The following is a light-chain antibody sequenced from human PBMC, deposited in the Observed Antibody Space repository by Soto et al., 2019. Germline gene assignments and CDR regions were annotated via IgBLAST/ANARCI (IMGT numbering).Light chain of an antibody. CDR2: EVS. CDR1: SSDVGGYNY. CDR3: SSYAGSNNLGV. J-gene: IGLJ2*01. V-gene: IGLV2-8*01. Sequence: QSVLTQPPSASGSPGQSVTISCTGTSSDVGGYNYVSWYQQHPGKAPKLMIYEVSKRTSGVPDRFSGSKSGNTASLTVSGLQAEDEADYYCSSYAGSNNLGVFGGGTKLTVL.